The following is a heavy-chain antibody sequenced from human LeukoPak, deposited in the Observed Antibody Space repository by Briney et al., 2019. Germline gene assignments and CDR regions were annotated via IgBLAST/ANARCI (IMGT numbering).Heavy chain of an antibody. CDR3: ATGYYYDSSGYYLYYFDY. J-gene: IGHJ4*02. V-gene: IGHV1-24*01. CDR2: FYPEDGET. D-gene: IGHD3-22*01. CDR1: GYTLTELS. Sequence: ASVKVSCTVSGYTLTELSMHWVRQAPGKGLEWVGGFYPEDGETIYAQKFQGRVTMTEDTSTATAYMELSSLRSEDTAVYYCATGYYYDSSGYYLYYFDYWGQGTLVTVSS.